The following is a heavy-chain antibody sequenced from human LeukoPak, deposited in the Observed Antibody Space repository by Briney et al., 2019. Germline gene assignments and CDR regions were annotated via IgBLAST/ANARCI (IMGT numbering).Heavy chain of an antibody. J-gene: IGHJ4*02. D-gene: IGHD6-6*01. CDR2: ISGSGSST. CDR1: GFTFNNYA. Sequence: GGSLRLSCAASGFTFNNYAMRWVRQAPGKGLEWVSAISGSGSSTYYADSVKGRFTISRDNSENTLFLRMNSLRAEDTALYYCAKGRYSSSHYVGDYWGQGTLVTVSS. V-gene: IGHV3-23*01. CDR3: AKGRYSSSHYVGDY.